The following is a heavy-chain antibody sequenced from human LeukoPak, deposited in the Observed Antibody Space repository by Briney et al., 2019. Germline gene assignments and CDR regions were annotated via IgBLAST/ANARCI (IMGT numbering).Heavy chain of an antibody. V-gene: IGHV1-18*01. CDR2: ISVYNGNT. J-gene: IGHJ4*02. CDR1: GYTFTSYG. D-gene: IGHD6-19*01. Sequence: ASVKVSCKASGYTFTSYGITWVRQAPGQGLEWMGWISVYNGNTNNAQKLQGRVTMTTDTSTSTAYMELRSLRSDDTAVYYCARDPGVAGSTFDLWGQGTMVTVSS. CDR3: ARDPGVAGSTFDL.